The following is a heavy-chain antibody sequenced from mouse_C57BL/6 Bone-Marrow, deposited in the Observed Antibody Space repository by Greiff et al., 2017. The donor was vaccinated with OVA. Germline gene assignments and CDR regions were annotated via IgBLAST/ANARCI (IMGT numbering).Heavy chain of an antibody. D-gene: IGHD2-4*01. V-gene: IGHV1-81*01. CDR3: ARSPIYYDYEGFAY. CDR2: FYPRSGNT. CDR1: GYTFTSSG. Sequence: VQLVESGAELARPGASVKLSCKASGYTFTSSGISWVKQRTGQGLEWIGEFYPRSGNTYYNEKFKGKATLTADKASSTAYMELRSLTSEDSAVYFCARSPIYYDYEGFAYWGQGTLVTVSA. J-gene: IGHJ3*01.